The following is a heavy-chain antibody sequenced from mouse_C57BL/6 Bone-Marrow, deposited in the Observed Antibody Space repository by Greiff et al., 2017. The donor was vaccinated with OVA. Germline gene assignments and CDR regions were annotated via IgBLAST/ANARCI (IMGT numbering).Heavy chain of an antibody. J-gene: IGHJ2*01. Sequence: EVKLMESGGGLVKPGGSLKLSCAASGFTFSSYAMSWVRQTPEKRLEWVATISDGGSYTYYPDNVKGRFTISRDNAKNNLYLQMSHLKSEDTAMYYCAREGPYDYSRRDYFDCWGQGTTLTVSS. D-gene: IGHD2-4*01. CDR2: ISDGGSYT. CDR1: GFTFSSYA. V-gene: IGHV5-4*01. CDR3: AREGPYDYSRRDYFDC.